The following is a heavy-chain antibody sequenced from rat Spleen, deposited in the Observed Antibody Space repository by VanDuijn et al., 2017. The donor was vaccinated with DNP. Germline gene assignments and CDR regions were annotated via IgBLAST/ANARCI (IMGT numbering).Heavy chain of an antibody. CDR1: GFTFRNYD. D-gene: IGHD1-6*01. CDR3: TRVFVYTTDSTGYFDY. V-gene: IGHV5-27*01. J-gene: IGHJ2*01. CDR2: ISYFGDNT. Sequence: EVQLVESGGGLVQPGRSLKLSCAASGFTFRNYDMAWVRQAPTKGLELVAYISYFGDNTYSGDSVKGRFTISRDNAKSTLYLQMDSLRSEDTATYYCTRVFVYTTDSTGYFDYWGQGVMVTVSS.